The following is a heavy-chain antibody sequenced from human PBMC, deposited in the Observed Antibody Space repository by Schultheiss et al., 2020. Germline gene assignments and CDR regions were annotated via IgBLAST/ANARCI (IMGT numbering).Heavy chain of an antibody. CDR3: ASGYCSGGSCSYYYYYGMDV. D-gene: IGHD2-15*01. Sequence: SETLSLTCAVSGGSISSGGYSWSWIRQPPGKGLEWIGYIYHSGSTYYNPSLKSRVTISVDRSKNQFSLKLSSVTAADTAVYYCASGYCSGGSCSYYYYYGMDVWGKGTTVTVSS. CDR1: GGSISSGGYS. J-gene: IGHJ6*04. CDR2: IYHSGST. V-gene: IGHV4-30-2*01.